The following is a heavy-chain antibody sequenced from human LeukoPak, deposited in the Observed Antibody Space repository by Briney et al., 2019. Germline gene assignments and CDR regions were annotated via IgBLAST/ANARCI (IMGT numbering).Heavy chain of an antibody. CDR2: INPSGGST. Sequence: GASVKVSCKASGYTFTSYAMNWVRQAPGQGLERMGIINPSGGSTSYAQKFQGRVTMTRDTSTSTVYMELRSLRSEDTAVYYCAGSYSSSSQIDYWGQGTLVTVSS. CDR3: AGSYSSSSQIDY. CDR1: GYTFTSYA. V-gene: IGHV1-46*01. J-gene: IGHJ4*02. D-gene: IGHD6-13*01.